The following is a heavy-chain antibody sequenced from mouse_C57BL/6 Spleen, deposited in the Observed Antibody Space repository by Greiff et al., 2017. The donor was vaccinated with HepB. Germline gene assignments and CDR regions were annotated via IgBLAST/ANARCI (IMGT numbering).Heavy chain of an antibody. CDR2: IYPSDSET. D-gene: IGHD2-3*01. CDR3: ARRGDGYYDYAMDY. CDR1: GYTFTSYW. V-gene: IGHV1-61*01. Sequence: VKLQQPGAELVRPGSSVKLSCKASGYTFTSYWMDWVKQRPGQGLEWIGNIYPSDSETHYNQKFKDKATLTVDKSSSTAYMQLSSLTSEDSAVYYCARRGDGYYDYAMDYWGQGTSVTVSS. J-gene: IGHJ4*01.